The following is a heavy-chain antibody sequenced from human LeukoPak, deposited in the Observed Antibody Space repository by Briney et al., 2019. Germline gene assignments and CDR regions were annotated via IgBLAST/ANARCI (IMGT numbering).Heavy chain of an antibody. D-gene: IGHD5-12*01. V-gene: IGHV3-21*04. Sequence: GGSLRLSCAASGFTFSSYCMIWVRQAPGKGLEWVSSISSSSSYIYYADSVKGRFTLSSDNAKNSLCLQMNSLRAEDTAVFFVARDGVGWLRAYNCYRGMDVWGQGTTVTVSS. CDR1: GFTFSSYC. CDR3: ARDGVGWLRAYNCYRGMDV. J-gene: IGHJ6*02. CDR2: ISSSSSYI.